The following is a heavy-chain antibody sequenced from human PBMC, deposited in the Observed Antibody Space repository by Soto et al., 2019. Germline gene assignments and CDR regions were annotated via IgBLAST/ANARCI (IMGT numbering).Heavy chain of an antibody. D-gene: IGHD2-21*02. Sequence: QITLMESGPTLVKPTQTLTLTCTFSGFSLSTGGVGVGWIRQPPGKALEWLALIYWDDDKRYSPSLRSRLTITKDTSKNQVVLTMTNMDPVDTATYYGTHSRCGGDCLQSYSSHYYYGMDVWGQGTTVTVSS. CDR2: IYWDDDK. CDR1: GFSLSTGGVG. CDR3: THSRCGGDCLQSYSSHYYYGMDV. J-gene: IGHJ6*02. V-gene: IGHV2-5*02.